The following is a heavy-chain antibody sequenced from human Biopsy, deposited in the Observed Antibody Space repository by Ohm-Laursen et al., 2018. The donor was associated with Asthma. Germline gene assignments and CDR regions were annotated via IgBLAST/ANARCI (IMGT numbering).Heavy chain of an antibody. D-gene: IGHD2-15*01. Sequence: SDTLSLTCTVYGGSFSGHYWTWIRQPPGKGLEWIGEIIHSGNTNYNRSLKSRVTMSVDTPKNQFSLKLTSVTVADTAVYYCARGGYCSGGDCYLRRPSYPVSYFDLWGCGTLVTVSS. CDR2: IIHSGNT. CDR3: ARGGYCSGGDCYLRRPSYPVSYFDL. J-gene: IGHJ2*01. V-gene: IGHV4-34*01. CDR1: GGSFSGHY.